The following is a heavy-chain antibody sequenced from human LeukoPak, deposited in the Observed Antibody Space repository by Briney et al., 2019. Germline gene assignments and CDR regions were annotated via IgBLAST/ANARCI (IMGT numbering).Heavy chain of an antibody. CDR1: GFTFSRFW. J-gene: IGHJ4*02. CDR2: IKQDGSEK. D-gene: IGHD5-12*01. Sequence: GGSLRLSCAASGFTFSRFWMSWVRQAPGKGLEWVANIKQDGSEKYYVDSVKGRFTISRDNAKNSLYLQMNSLRAEDTAVFYCARDGTYTDYDPDFDIWGQRTLVTVS. CDR3: ARDGTYTDYDPDFDI. V-gene: IGHV3-7*04.